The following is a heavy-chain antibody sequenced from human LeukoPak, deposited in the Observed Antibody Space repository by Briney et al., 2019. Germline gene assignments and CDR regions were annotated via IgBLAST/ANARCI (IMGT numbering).Heavy chain of an antibody. CDR1: GFTFSVYS. Sequence: GGSPRLSCAASGFTFSVYSMNWVRQAPGKGLEWVSSITTSSSDMYYADSVKGRFTISRDNAKNSLFLQMNSLRAEDTAVYYCARDWYTAERWTIYYSYYIDVWGKGTTVTVSS. D-gene: IGHD4-23*01. V-gene: IGHV3-21*01. J-gene: IGHJ6*03. CDR3: ARDWYTAERWTIYYSYYIDV. CDR2: ITTSSSDM.